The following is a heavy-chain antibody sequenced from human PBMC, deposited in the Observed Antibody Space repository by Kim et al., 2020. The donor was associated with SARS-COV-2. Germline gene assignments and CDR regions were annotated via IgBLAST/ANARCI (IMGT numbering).Heavy chain of an antibody. CDR3: ARDTGPYYFDY. CDR2: IWYDGIKK. V-gene: IGHV3-33*01. Sequence: GGSLRLSCATSGFIFGNYGMHWVRRAPGKGLEWVAVIWYDGIKKYYAKSVMGRLTISRDNSDNMLYLQMDSLRAEDTAIYYCARDTGPYYFDYWGQGTLVTVSS. CDR1: GFIFGNYG. J-gene: IGHJ4*02.